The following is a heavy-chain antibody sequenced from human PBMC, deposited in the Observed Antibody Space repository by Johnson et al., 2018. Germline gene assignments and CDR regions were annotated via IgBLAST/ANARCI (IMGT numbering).Heavy chain of an antibody. CDR2: VSYDGSNK. CDR3: TKEGSTVLKGWHYSYMDV. J-gene: IGHJ6*03. D-gene: IGHD4-23*01. Sequence: QVQLVESGGGVVQXGRALRLSCAASGFTFSSYGMHWVRQAPGKGLEWVAVVSYDGSNKYYEDSVKGRLTISRDNSKNTLYLQMNSLRAEDTAVYYCTKEGSTVLKGWHYSYMDVWGKGTTVTVSS. V-gene: IGHV3-30*18. CDR1: GFTFSSYG.